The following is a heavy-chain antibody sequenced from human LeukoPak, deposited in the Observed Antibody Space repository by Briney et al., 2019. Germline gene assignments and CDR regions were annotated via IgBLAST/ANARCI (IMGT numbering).Heavy chain of an antibody. V-gene: IGHV4-34*01. D-gene: IGHD2-2*01. CDR3: ARGCVVVPAATDY. CDR2: INHSGST. CDR1: GGSISSGGYY. J-gene: IGHJ4*02. Sequence: SETLSLTCAVSGGSISSGGYYWSWIRQPPGKGLEWIGEINHSGSTNYNPSLKSRVTISVDTSKNQFSLKLSSVTAADTAVYYCARGCVVVPAATDYWGQGTLVTVSS.